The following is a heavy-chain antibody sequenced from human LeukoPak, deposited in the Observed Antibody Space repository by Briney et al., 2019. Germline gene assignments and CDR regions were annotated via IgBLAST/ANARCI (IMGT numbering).Heavy chain of an antibody. V-gene: IGHV3-21*04. CDR1: GFTFSSYS. CDR3: ARDPRGYDAPSGMDV. Sequence: GGSLRLSCAASGFTFSSYSMNWVRQAPGKGLEWVSSISSSSSYIYYADSVKGRFTISRDNAKNSLYLQMNSLRAEDTAVYYCARDPRGYDAPSGMDVWGQGTTVTVSS. D-gene: IGHD5-12*01. J-gene: IGHJ6*02. CDR2: ISSSSSYI.